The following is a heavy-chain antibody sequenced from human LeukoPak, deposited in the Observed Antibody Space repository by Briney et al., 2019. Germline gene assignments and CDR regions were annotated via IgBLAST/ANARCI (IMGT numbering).Heavy chain of an antibody. CDR2: INHSGST. CDR3: ARGVKDYYDSSGYFDY. Sequence: SQTLSLTCAVYGGSFSGYYWSWIRQPPGKGLEWIGEINHSGSTNYNPSLKSRVTISVDTSKNQFSLKLSSVTAADTAVYYCARGVKDYYDSSGYFDYWGQGTLVTVSS. J-gene: IGHJ4*02. CDR1: GGSFSGYY. D-gene: IGHD3-22*01. V-gene: IGHV4-34*01.